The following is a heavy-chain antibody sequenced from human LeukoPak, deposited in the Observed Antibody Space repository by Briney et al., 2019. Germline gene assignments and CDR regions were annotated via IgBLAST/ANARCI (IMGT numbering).Heavy chain of an antibody. CDR1: GFTFSSYS. CDR2: ISSSSYI. D-gene: IGHD1-26*01. J-gene: IGHJ3*02. V-gene: IGHV3-21*01. Sequence: KAGGSLRLSCAASGFTFSSYSMNWVRQAPGKGLEWVSFISSSSYIYYADSVKGRFTISRDNARNSLYLQMNSLRAEDTAVYYCARDAWELQFLEGGLPFSLGRNDAFDIWGQGTMVTVSS. CDR3: ARDAWELQFLEGGLPFSLGRNDAFDI.